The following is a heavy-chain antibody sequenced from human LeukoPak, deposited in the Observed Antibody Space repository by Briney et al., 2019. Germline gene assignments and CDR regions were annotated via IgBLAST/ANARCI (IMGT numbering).Heavy chain of an antibody. CDR2: ISGSGGSS. V-gene: IGHV3-23*01. D-gene: IGHD4-17*01. CDR1: GFTFSSYA. J-gene: IGHJ4*02. CDR3: AKIRAPAPYTTVTTYYFDY. Sequence: GGSLRLSCAASGFTFSSYAMSWVRQAPGKGLEWVSAISGSGGSSYYADSVKGRFTISRDNSRNTLYLQMSSLRAEDTAVYYCAKIRAPAPYTTVTTYYFDYWGQGTLVTVSS.